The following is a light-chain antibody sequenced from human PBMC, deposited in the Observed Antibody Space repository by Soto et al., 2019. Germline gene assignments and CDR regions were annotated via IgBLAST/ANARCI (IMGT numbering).Light chain of an antibody. J-gene: IGLJ1*01. Sequence: QSVLTQPASVSGSPGQSITISCTGTSSDVGFYNYVSWFQQHPGKAPKLLIYDVFSRPSGVSNRFSGSKSGNTASLTISGLQAEDAADYYCNSYTVAYPLTYVFGSGTKVTVL. CDR1: SSDVGFYNY. CDR3: NSYTVAYPLTYV. CDR2: DVF. V-gene: IGLV2-14*01.